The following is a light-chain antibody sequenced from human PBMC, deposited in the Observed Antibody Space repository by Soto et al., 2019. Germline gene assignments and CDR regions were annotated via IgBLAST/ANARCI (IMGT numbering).Light chain of an antibody. CDR1: QSVGPN. CDR3: HQYHNWPSWT. J-gene: IGKJ1*01. V-gene: IGKV3-15*01. CDR2: AVS. Sequence: EIVLTQSPATLSVSPGERATLSCRASQSVGPNLVWYQQKFGQAPTLLIYAVSTRATGVPDRFSGSGSGTEYSLTISSLQPEDVAIYYCHQYHNWPSWTFGQGTKVEVK.